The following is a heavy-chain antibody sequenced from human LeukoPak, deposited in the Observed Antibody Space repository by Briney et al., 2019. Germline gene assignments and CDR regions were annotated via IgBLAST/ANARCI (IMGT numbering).Heavy chain of an antibody. J-gene: IGHJ6*03. CDR2: ISSTSSYV. V-gene: IGHV3-21*01. CDR1: GFTFNSYS. CDR3: AKDRDYYYYYYMDV. Sequence: GGSLRLSCAASGFTFNSYSMNWVRQAPGKGLEWVSSISSTSSYVNYADSVKGRFTISRDNSKNTLYLQMNSLRAEDTAVYYCAKDRDYYYYYYMDVWGKGTTVTVSS.